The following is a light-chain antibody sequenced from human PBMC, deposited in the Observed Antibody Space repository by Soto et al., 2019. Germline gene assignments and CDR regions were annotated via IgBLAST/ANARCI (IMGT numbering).Light chain of an antibody. Sequence: QSALTQTASVSGSPGQSITISCTGTSSDVGGYEHVSWYQQHPGKVPKLMIYGVSNRPSGVSNRFSGSKSGNMASLTISGLQAEDEADYYCSSYTSTTTPIFGTGTKLTVL. CDR1: SSDVGGYEH. CDR2: GVS. CDR3: SSYTSTTTPI. J-gene: IGLJ1*01. V-gene: IGLV2-14*01.